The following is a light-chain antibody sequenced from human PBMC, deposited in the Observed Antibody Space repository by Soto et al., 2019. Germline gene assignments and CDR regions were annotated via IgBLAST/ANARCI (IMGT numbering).Light chain of an antibody. V-gene: IGKV3-15*01. CDR1: QSMSTN. Sequence: EIVMTQSPATLSVSPGERASLSCRASQSMSTNLTWYHQKPGQAPRLLIYGASTRATGIPARFSGSGSGTDFTLTISSLQSEDFAVYYCQQYNNWPPLTFGGGTKVEIK. J-gene: IGKJ4*01. CDR2: GAS. CDR3: QQYNNWPPLT.